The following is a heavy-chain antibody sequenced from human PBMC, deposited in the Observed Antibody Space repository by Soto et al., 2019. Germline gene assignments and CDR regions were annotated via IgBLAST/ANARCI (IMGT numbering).Heavy chain of an antibody. J-gene: IGHJ4*02. D-gene: IGHD3-9*01. CDR1: GFPFSSYW. Sequence: DVQLVESGGDLVQRGESLRLSCAASGFPFSSYWMHWVRHTPGKGLDWVARISGDGVTTYYADSVTGRFTVSRDNAKNTLSLQISGLRAEDTAVYYCAREYYGLLTGYYTDYWGQGTLVSVSS. CDR3: AREYYGLLTGYYTDY. V-gene: IGHV3-74*01. CDR2: ISGDGVTT.